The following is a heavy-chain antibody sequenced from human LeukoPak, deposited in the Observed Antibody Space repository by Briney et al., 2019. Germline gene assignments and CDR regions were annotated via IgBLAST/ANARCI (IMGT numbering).Heavy chain of an antibody. J-gene: IGHJ4*02. V-gene: IGHV3-30*18. D-gene: IGHD4-17*01. CDR1: GFSFISYG. CDR2: ISDDGRRK. CDR3: AKRPSDYGDYVSYFDY. Sequence: PGGSLRLSCAASGFSFISYGMHWVRQAPGKGLEWVGVISDDGRRKDYAGSVKGRFTISRDNSKDTLYLQMNSLRAEDTAVYCCAKRPSDYGDYVSYFDYWGQGTLVTVSS.